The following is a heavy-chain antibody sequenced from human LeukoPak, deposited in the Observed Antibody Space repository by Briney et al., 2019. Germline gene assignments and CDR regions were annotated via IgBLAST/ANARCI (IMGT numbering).Heavy chain of an antibody. Sequence: GESLKISCKGSGYSFTSYWIGWVRQMPGKGLEWMGVIYPGDSDTRYSPSFQGQVTISADKSISTAYLQWSSLKASDTAMYYCARLKYSSSWSGWFDPWGQGTLVTVSS. CDR2: IYPGDSDT. CDR1: GYSFTSYW. D-gene: IGHD6-13*01. J-gene: IGHJ5*02. V-gene: IGHV5-51*01. CDR3: ARLKYSSSWSGWFDP.